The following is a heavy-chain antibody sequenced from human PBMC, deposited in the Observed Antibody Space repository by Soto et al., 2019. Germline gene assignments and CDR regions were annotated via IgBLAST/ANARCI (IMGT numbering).Heavy chain of an antibody. CDR1: GGTFSSYA. CDR3: ARGGENIVVVPAARSYGMDV. CDR2: IIPIFGTA. J-gene: IGHJ6*02. D-gene: IGHD2-2*01. Sequence: QVQLVQSGAEVKKPGSSVKVSCKASGGTFSSYAISWVRQAPGQGLEWIGGIIPIFGTANYAQKFQGRVTMTADESTSTAYMELSSLRSEDTAVYYCARGGENIVVVPAARSYGMDVCGQGTTVPVS. V-gene: IGHV1-69*01.